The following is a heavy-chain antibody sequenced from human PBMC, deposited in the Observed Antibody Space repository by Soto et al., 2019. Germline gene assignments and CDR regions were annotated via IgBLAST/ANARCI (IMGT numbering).Heavy chain of an antibody. J-gene: IGHJ2*01. CDR2: ISSSSSYI. CDR1: GFTFSSYS. D-gene: IGHD4-17*01. CDR3: ARKTTVTTRYFDL. Sequence: EVQLVESGGGLVKPGGSLRLSCAASGFTFSSYSMNWVRQAPGKGLEWVSSISSSSSYIYYADSVKGRFTISRDNAKNSLYLKMNSLRAEDTAVYYCARKTTVTTRYFDLWGRGTLVTVSS. V-gene: IGHV3-21*01.